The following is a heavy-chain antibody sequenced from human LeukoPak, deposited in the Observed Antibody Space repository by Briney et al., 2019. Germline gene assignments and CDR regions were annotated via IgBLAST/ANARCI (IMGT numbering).Heavy chain of an antibody. CDR3: ATGKLWMVRGGYGMDV. Sequence: SVKVSCKASGGTFSSYAISWVRQAPGQGLEWMGGIIPIFGTANYAQKFQGRVTITADESTSTAYMELSSLRSEDTAVYYCATGKLWMVRGGYGMDVWGQGTTVTVSS. CDR1: GGTFSSYA. D-gene: IGHD3-10*01. V-gene: IGHV1-69*13. J-gene: IGHJ6*02. CDR2: IIPIFGTA.